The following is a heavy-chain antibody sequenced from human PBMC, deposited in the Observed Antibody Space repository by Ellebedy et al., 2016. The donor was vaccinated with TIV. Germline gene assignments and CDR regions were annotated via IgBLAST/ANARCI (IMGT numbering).Heavy chain of an antibody. CDR2: IYSGGST. V-gene: IGHV3-53*01. CDR3: ANRRDGYNWY. CDR1: GFTVSSNY. D-gene: IGHD5-24*01. Sequence: ETLSLTCAASGFTVSSNYMSWVRQAPGKGLEWVSVIYSGGSTYYADSVKGRFTISRDNSKNTLYLQMNSLRAEDTAVYYCANRRDGYNWYWGQGTLVTVSS. J-gene: IGHJ4*02.